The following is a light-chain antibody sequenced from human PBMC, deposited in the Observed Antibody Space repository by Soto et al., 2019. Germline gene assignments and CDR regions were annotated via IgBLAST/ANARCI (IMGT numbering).Light chain of an antibody. CDR3: QQYGSSPIT. V-gene: IGKV3D-20*01. CDR2: DVS. Sequence: EIILTQSPATLSLSPGERATLSCGASQSVSSSYVAWYQHRPGLAPRLLIHDVSSRATGIPDRFSGTKSGTDFTLTIRRLEPEDAAVYYCQQYGSSPITFGQGTRMEIK. J-gene: IGKJ5*01. CDR1: QSVSSSY.